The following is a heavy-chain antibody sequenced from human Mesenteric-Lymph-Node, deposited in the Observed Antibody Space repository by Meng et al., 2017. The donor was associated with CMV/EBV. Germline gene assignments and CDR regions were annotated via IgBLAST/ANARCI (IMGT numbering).Heavy chain of an antibody. J-gene: IGHJ6*02. CDR1: GFSFSTYW. D-gene: IGHD6-13*01. CDR2: ISSSSSYI. Sequence: GESLKISCAASGFSFSTYWMSWVRQAPGKGLEWVSSISSSSSYIYYADSVKGRFTISRDNAKNSLYLQMNSLRAEDTAVYYCARDLVAAAGPPNNYYGMDVWGQGTTVTVSS. CDR3: ARDLVAAAGPPNNYYGMDV. V-gene: IGHV3-21*01.